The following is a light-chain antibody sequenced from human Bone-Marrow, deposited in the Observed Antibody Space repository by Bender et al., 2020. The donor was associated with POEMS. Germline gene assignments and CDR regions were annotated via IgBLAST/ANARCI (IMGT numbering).Light chain of an antibody. Sequence: QSVLTQPPSASGTPGQRVTISCSGGSSNIGAHAVNWYQHLPGTAPKLLIYSSHRRPSEVPDRFSGARSGTSASLANSGLQSEDEADYYCAVWEDSLNGWVFGGGTKLTVL. V-gene: IGLV1-44*01. J-gene: IGLJ3*02. CDR1: SSNIGAHA. CDR2: SSH. CDR3: AVWEDSLNGWV.